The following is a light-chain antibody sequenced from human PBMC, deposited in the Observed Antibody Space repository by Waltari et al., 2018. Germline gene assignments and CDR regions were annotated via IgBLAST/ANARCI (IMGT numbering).Light chain of an antibody. Sequence: EIVLTQSPGTLSLSPGETATLSCRTSKTIGSFYLAWYQKKTGQAPSLLIYGASTRATAIPDGFAGSGAATDVTLTIVGLEPEDFAVYFCRQYSGSPAVTFGGGTRVEIK. CDR2: GAS. CDR1: KTIGSFY. J-gene: IGKJ4*01. V-gene: IGKV3-20*01. CDR3: RQYSGSPAVT.